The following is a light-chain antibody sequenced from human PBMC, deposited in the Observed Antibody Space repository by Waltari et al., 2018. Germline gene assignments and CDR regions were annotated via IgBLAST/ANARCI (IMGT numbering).Light chain of an antibody. CDR2: GAS. Sequence: EIVMTHSPATLSVSPGERATLSCWASQSVSSNLAWYQQKPGQAPRLLIYGASTRATGIPARFSGSGSGTDFTLTISSLQSEDFAVYYCQQYNNWPPWTFGQGTKVEIK. V-gene: IGKV3-15*01. CDR1: QSVSSN. J-gene: IGKJ1*01. CDR3: QQYNNWPPWT.